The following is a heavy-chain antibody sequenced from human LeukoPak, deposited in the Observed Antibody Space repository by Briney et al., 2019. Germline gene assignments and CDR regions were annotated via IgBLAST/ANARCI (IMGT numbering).Heavy chain of an antibody. J-gene: IGHJ5*02. CDR1: GGSFSGYY. Sequence: PSETLSLTCAVYGGSFSGYYWSWLRQPPGKGLEWIGEINHSGSTNYNPSLKSRVTISVDTSKNQFSLKLSSVTAADTAVYYCARGLLYYYDSSGYYYVRWFDPWGQGTLVTVSS. CDR2: INHSGST. D-gene: IGHD3-22*01. CDR3: ARGLLYYYDSSGYYYVRWFDP. V-gene: IGHV4-34*01.